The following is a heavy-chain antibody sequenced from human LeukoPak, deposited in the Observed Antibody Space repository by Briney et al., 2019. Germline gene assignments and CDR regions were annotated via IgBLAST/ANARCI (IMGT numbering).Heavy chain of an antibody. CDR1: GFTFSNAW. CDR3: TTGLTYYYDSSGYYPIDY. J-gene: IGHJ4*02. D-gene: IGHD3-22*01. V-gene: IGHV3-15*01. Sequence: PGGSLRLSCAASGFTFSNAWMSWVRQAPGKGLEWVGRIKSKTDGGTTDYAAPVKGRFTISRDGSKNTLYLQMNSLKTEDTAVYYCTTGLTYYYDSSGYYPIDYWGQGTLVTVSS. CDR2: IKSKTDGGTT.